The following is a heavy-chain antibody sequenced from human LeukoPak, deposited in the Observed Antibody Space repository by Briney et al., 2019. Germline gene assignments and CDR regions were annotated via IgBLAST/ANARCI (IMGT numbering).Heavy chain of an antibody. D-gene: IGHD4-17*01. CDR2: ISSGSTYI. J-gene: IGHJ4*02. Sequence: GGSLRLSCAASGFTFSTYWMNWVRQAPGKGLEWVSSISSGSTYIYYADSVKGRFTISRHNAENSLSLQMNSLRAEDTAVYYCARGYGDYFYHFDYWGQGTLVTVSS. V-gene: IGHV3-21*01. CDR1: GFTFSTYW. CDR3: ARGYGDYFYHFDY.